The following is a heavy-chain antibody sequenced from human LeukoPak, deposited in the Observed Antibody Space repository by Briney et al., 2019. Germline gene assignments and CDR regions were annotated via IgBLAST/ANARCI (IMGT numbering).Heavy chain of an antibody. CDR2: IFHRGST. CDR1: TYSISSGFY. J-gene: IGHJ5*02. CDR3: TNLFGDGFDP. D-gene: IGHD3-10*01. V-gene: IGHV4-38-2*02. Sequence: SETLSLTCSVSTYSISSGFYWGWIRQPPGKGLEWIGSIFHRGSTYYKSSLKSRITISVDTSKNQFSLKLSSVTAADTAVYYCTNLFGDGFDPWGQGTLVTVSS.